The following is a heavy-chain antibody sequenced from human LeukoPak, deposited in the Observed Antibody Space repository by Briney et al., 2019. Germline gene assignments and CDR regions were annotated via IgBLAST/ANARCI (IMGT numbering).Heavy chain of an antibody. D-gene: IGHD2-2*01. Sequence: GGSLRLSCAASGFTFSSFSMHWVRQAPGKGLEYVSAISADGDNTYYADSVKDRFTISRDNSQNTLYLQMGGLRVEDMAVYYCARVVGGGNFDYCGQGTLVTVSS. CDR3: ARVVGGGNFDY. V-gene: IGHV3-64*02. CDR2: ISADGDNT. J-gene: IGHJ4*02. CDR1: GFTFSSFS.